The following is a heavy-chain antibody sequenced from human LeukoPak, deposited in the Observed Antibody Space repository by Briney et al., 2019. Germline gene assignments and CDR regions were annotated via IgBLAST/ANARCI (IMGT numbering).Heavy chain of an antibody. V-gene: IGHV3-21*01. D-gene: IGHD2-21*01. Sequence: PGGSLRLSCAASGFSFSTYSMNWVRQAPGKGLEYVSSISSSSRYIFYADSVKGRFTISRDNAKNSLYLQMNSLSAEDTAVYYCATDLGDSGAPIIDFWGRGTLVAVSS. CDR2: ISSSSRYI. J-gene: IGHJ4*02. CDR3: ATDLGDSGAPIIDF. CDR1: GFSFSTYS.